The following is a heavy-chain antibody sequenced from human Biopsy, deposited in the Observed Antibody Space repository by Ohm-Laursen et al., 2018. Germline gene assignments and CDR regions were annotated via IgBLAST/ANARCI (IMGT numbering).Heavy chain of an antibody. V-gene: IGHV3-33*04. CDR3: ARGLSSGWYGYFDV. D-gene: IGHD6-19*01. J-gene: IGHJ2*01. Sequence: LRLSCAAAGFTFGHYAMHWVRPAPGKGLAWISLIWYDGTNEDYADSVKGRFTISRGNSKNTLYLQINALTLEDTAFYYCARGLSSGWYGYFDVWGRGTLVTVSS. CDR2: IWYDGTNE. CDR1: GFTFGHYA.